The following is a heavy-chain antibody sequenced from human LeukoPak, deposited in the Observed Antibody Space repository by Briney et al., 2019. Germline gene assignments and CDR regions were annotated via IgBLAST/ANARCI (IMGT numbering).Heavy chain of an antibody. D-gene: IGHD2-15*01. CDR3: ATHCSGGSCYDY. Sequence: PSETLSLTCTVSGGSISSYYWSWIRQPPGKGLEWIGYIYYSGSTNYNPSLKSRVTISVDTSKNQFSLKLSSVTAADTAVYYCATHCSGGSCYDYWGQGTLVTVSS. V-gene: IGHV4-59*01. CDR1: GGSISSYY. CDR2: IYYSGST. J-gene: IGHJ4*02.